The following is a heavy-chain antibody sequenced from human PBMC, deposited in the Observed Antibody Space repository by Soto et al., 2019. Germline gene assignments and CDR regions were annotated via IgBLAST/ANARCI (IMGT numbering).Heavy chain of an antibody. D-gene: IGHD4-4*01. CDR2: ISYDGSNK. V-gene: IGHV3-30*18. CDR1: GFTFSSYG. CDR3: EKADYSNSWFDP. J-gene: IGHJ5*02. Sequence: QVQLVESGGGVVQPGRSLRLSCAASGFTFSSYGMHWVRQAPGKGLEWVAVISYDGSNKYYADSVKGRFTISRDNSKNTLYLQMNSLRAEDTAVYYCEKADYSNSWFDPWGQGTLVTASS.